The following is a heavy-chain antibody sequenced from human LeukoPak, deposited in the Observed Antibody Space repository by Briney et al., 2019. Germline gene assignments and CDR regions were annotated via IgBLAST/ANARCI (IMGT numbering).Heavy chain of an antibody. D-gene: IGHD3-22*01. CDR1: GYSFTSYW. CDR3: ARMRGVYYDITPFFDY. CDR2: IYPGDSDT. Sequence: GESLKISCKGSGYSFTSYWIGWVRQMPGKGLEWMGIIYPGDSDTRYSPSFQGQVTISADKSISTAYLQWSSLKASDTAMYYCARMRGVYYDITPFFDYWGQGTLVTVSS. J-gene: IGHJ4*02. V-gene: IGHV5-51*01.